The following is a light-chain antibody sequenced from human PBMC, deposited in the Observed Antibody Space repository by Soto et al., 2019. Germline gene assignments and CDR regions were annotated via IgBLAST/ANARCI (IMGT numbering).Light chain of an antibody. Sequence: EIVLTQSPATLSLSPGERATLPCRASQSVSSNLAWYQQKPGQAPRLLIYDASKRAPGIPARFTGSGSGTDFTLTISSLEPEDFAVYFCQQRSNWPSTFGGGTKVEI. CDR1: QSVSSN. CDR2: DAS. V-gene: IGKV3-11*01. CDR3: QQRSNWPST. J-gene: IGKJ4*01.